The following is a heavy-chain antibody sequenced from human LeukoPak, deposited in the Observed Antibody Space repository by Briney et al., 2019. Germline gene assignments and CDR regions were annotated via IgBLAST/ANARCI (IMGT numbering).Heavy chain of an antibody. J-gene: IGHJ4*02. CDR2: ISDSGST. Sequence: PSEALSLTCVVSGGPLSTHHWSWIRQSPGRGLEWIGYISDSGSTNYNPSLKSRVTIPVDTSKNQFSLMLSSVTAADTAVYYCARGYDSSAYYPFNYWGQGTLVTVSS. CDR3: ARGYDSSAYYPFNY. D-gene: IGHD3-22*01. CDR1: GGPLSTHH. V-gene: IGHV4-59*11.